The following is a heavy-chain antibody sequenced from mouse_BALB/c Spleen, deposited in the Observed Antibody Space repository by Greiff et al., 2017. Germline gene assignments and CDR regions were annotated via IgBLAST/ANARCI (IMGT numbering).Heavy chain of an antibody. J-gene: IGHJ2*01. V-gene: IGHV14-1*02. Sequence: EVQLQQSGAELVRPGALVKLSCKAPGFNIKDYYMHWVKQRPEQGLEWIGWIDPENGNTIYDPKFQGKASITADTSSNTAYLQLSSLTSEDTAVYYCARTDYYGSSYFDYWGQGTTLTVSS. CDR3: ARTDYYGSSYFDY. D-gene: IGHD1-1*01. CDR2: IDPENGNT. CDR1: GFNIKDYY.